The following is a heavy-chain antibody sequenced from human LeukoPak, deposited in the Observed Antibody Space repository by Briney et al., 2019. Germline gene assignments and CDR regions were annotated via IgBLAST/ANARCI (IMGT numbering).Heavy chain of an antibody. CDR3: AAPGYKYGYVLDH. V-gene: IGHV1-2*02. D-gene: IGHD5-18*01. CDR1: GYTFAGYY. J-gene: IGHJ4*02. CDR2: ISPNNGDT. Sequence: ASVKVSCKASGYTFAGYYMHWVRQAPGQGPEWMGWISPNNGDTRYSQKFQGRVTMTTDTSISTAYMELSGLTSDDTAVYYCAAPGYKYGYVLDHWGQGTLVTVSS.